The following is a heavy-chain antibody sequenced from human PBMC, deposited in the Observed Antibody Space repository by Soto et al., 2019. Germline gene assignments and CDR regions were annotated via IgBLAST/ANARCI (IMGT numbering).Heavy chain of an antibody. CDR3: ARVSLGYCSSTSCYRALDY. CDR1: GGSISSGDYY. Sequence: QVQLQESGPGLVKPSQTLSLTCTVSGGSISSGDYYWSWIRQPPGKGLEGIGYIYYSGSTYYNPSLKSRVTISVDTSKNQFSLKLSSVTAADTAVYYCARVSLGYCSSTSCYRALDYWGQGTLVTVSS. CDR2: IYYSGST. D-gene: IGHD2-2*02. V-gene: IGHV4-30-4*01. J-gene: IGHJ4*02.